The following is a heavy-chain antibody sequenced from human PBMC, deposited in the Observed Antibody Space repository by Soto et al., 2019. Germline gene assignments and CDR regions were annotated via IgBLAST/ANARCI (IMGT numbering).Heavy chain of an antibody. Sequence: QVQLQESGPGLVKPSQSLSRTCTVSGGSISSGGHYWSWISQHPGKDLEWIGYIYYSGSTDYIPSLKSRLTISIDTSKNQFSLTLTSVTAADTAVYYCARSDYSGPFDYWGQGTLVTVSS. J-gene: IGHJ4*02. CDR2: IYYSGST. CDR1: GGSISSGGHY. D-gene: IGHD2-15*01. V-gene: IGHV4-31*03. CDR3: ARSDYSGPFDY.